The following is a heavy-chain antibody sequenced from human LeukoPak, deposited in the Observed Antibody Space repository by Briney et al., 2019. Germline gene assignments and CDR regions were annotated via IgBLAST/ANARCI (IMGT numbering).Heavy chain of an antibody. J-gene: IGHJ4*02. Sequence: GASVKVSCKASGYTFTGDYIHWVRQAPGQGLEWMGWINHNSGGTNYAPKFKGRVTMTRDTSISTTCMELNTLRSDDTAMYYCARGGPKPIMGAADCWGQGTLVTVSS. CDR1: GYTFTGDY. V-gene: IGHV1-2*02. CDR3: ARGGPKPIMGAADC. CDR2: INHNSGGT. D-gene: IGHD1-26*01.